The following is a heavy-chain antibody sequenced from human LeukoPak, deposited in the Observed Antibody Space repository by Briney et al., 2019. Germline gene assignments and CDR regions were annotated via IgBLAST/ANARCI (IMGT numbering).Heavy chain of an antibody. J-gene: IGHJ5*02. Sequence: ASVKVSCKASGYTFTGYYMHWVRQAPGQGLEWMGWINPNSGGTNYAQKFQGRVTMTRDTSISTAYMELRRLRSDDTAVYYCARDHFIMFGGVNWFDPWGQGTLVTVSS. CDR2: INPNSGGT. CDR3: ARDHFIMFGGVNWFDP. V-gene: IGHV1-2*02. CDR1: GYTFTGYY. D-gene: IGHD3-16*01.